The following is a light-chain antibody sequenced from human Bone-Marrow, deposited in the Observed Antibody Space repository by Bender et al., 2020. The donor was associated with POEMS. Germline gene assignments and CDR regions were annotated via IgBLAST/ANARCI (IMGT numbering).Light chain of an antibody. CDR1: SNDVGGYNS. CDR2: DVS. J-gene: IGLJ2*01. CDR3: SSYGDNNKVL. V-gene: IGLV2-14*01. Sequence: QSALTQPASVSGSPGQSITISCTGTSNDVGGYNSVSWYQQYPGKAPQLLIYDVSHRPSAVSNRFSGSKSGNTASLTVSGLQVEDEADYYCSSYGDNNKVLFGGGTRLTAL.